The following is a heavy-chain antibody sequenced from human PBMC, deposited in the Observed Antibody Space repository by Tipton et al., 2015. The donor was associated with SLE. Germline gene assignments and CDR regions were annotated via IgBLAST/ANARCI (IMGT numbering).Heavy chain of an antibody. D-gene: IGHD6-13*01. J-gene: IGHJ1*01. Sequence: TLSLTCTVSGGSISSYYWSWIRQPAGKGLEWIGRIYTSGSTNSNPALTSRVTMSVDTSKNQFSLTLSSVTAADTAVYYCARNAAYSSSPVDFQHWGQGTLVTVSS. CDR1: GGSISSYY. CDR3: ARNAAYSSSPVDFQH. V-gene: IGHV4-4*07. CDR2: IYTSGST.